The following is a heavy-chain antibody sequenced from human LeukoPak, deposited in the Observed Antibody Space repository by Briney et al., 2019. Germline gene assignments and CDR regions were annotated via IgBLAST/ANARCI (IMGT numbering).Heavy chain of an antibody. CDR3: ARIITMIVGSHDAFDI. V-gene: IGHV3-53*01. J-gene: IGHJ3*02. CDR2: IYSGGST. D-gene: IGHD3-22*01. Sequence: GGSLRLSCAASGFTVSSIYMSWVRQAPGKGLEWVSVIYSGGSTYYADSVKGRFTISRDNSKNTLYLQMNSLRAEDTAVYYCARIITMIVGSHDAFDIWGQGTMVTVSS. CDR1: GFTVSSIY.